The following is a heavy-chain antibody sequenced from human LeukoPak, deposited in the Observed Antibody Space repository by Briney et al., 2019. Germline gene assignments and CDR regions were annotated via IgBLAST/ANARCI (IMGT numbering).Heavy chain of an antibody. D-gene: IGHD3-22*01. CDR1: GFTFSSYA. Sequence: GGSLRLSCAASGFTFSSYAMHWVRQAPGKGLEWVAVISYDGSNKYYADSVKGRFTISRDNSKNTLYLQMNSLRAEDTAVYYCAKGGGYYYDSSGYSLPDYWGQGTLVTVSS. CDR3: AKGGGYYYDSSGYSLPDY. J-gene: IGHJ4*02. CDR2: ISYDGSNK. V-gene: IGHV3-30-3*01.